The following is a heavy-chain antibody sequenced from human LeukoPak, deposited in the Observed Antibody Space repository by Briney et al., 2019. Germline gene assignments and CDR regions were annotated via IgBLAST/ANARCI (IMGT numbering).Heavy chain of an antibody. J-gene: IGHJ5*02. D-gene: IGHD2-15*01. Sequence: SETLSLTCTVSGGSISSSSYYWGWIRQPPGKGLEWIGSIYHSGSTYYNPSLKSRVIISVDTSKNQFSLKLSSVTAADTAVYYCARGVGGYCSGGSCYSEPNWFDPWGQGTLVTVSS. CDR1: GGSISSSSYY. CDR3: ARGVGGYCSGGSCYSEPNWFDP. CDR2: IYHSGST. V-gene: IGHV4-39*07.